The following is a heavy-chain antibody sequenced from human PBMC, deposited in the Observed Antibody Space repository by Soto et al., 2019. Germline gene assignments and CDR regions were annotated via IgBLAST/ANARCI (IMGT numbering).Heavy chain of an antibody. CDR1: GFRFDEYA. Sequence: EVHLVESGGGLVQPGRSLRLSCAASGFRFDEYAMHWVRQAPGKGLEWVSGITWNSGKAAFADSVKGRFTISRDNAKNSLYLQMNSLRPDTALYFCAKIRRSDYQGFDYWGRGTLVTVSS. D-gene: IGHD4-17*01. CDR2: ITWNSGKA. J-gene: IGHJ4*02. V-gene: IGHV3-9*01. CDR3: AKIRRSDYQGFDY.